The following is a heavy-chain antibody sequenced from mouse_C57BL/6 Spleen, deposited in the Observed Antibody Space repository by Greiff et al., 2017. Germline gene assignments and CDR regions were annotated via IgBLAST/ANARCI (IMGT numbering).Heavy chain of an antibody. CDR1: GYTFTSYW. CDR2: IDPNSGGT. V-gene: IGHV1-72*01. CDR3: ARSKMGDSSGYGVDD. Sequence: QVHVKQPGAELVKPGASVKLSCKASGYTFTSYWMHWVKQRPGRGLEWIGRIDPNSGGTKYNEKFKSKATLTVDKPSSTAYMQLSSLTSEDSAVYYCARSKMGDSSGYGVDDWGQGTTLTVAS. J-gene: IGHJ2*01. D-gene: IGHD3-2*02.